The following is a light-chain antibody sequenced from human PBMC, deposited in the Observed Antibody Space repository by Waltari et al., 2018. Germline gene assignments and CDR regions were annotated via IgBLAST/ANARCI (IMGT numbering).Light chain of an antibody. CDR3: SSYTSSSTLYV. CDR1: SSDVGGYNY. J-gene: IGLJ1*01. V-gene: IGLV2-14*03. Sequence: QSALTQPASVSGSPGQSITISCTGTSSDVGGYNYVSWYQQHPGKAPKLMIYDVSNRPSGVSTRFSGSKSGNMASLTISGLQAEDEADYYCSSYTSSSTLYVFGTGTKVTVL. CDR2: DVS.